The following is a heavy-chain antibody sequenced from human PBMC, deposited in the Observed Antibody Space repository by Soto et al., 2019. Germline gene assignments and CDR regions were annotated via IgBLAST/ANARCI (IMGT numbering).Heavy chain of an antibody. J-gene: IGHJ4*02. CDR2: VYYGGST. Sequence: SETLSLTCTVSGGSIASGGYYWGWIRQSPEKGLEWIGSVYYGGSTYYNPSLQSRLTMSIDTSKSQFSLKLSSVTAADTAVYYCARTAFYSSSWSFDYWGQGTLVTVSS. CDR1: GGSIASGGYY. D-gene: IGHD6-13*01. V-gene: IGHV4-39*07. CDR3: ARTAFYSSSWSFDY.